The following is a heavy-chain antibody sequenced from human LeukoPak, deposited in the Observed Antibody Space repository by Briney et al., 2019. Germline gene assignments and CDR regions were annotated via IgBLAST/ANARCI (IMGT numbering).Heavy chain of an antibody. J-gene: IGHJ4*02. V-gene: IGHV3-30*04. CDR3: ARGLNSGFDY. D-gene: IGHD2/OR15-2a*01. CDR1: GFTFSSCA. CDR2: ISYDGSNK. Sequence: PGGSLRLSCAASGFTFSSCAMHWVRQAPGKGLEWVAVISYDGSNKYYADSVKGRFTISRDNSKNTLYLHMNSLRAEDTAVYYCARGLNSGFDYWGQGTLVTVSS.